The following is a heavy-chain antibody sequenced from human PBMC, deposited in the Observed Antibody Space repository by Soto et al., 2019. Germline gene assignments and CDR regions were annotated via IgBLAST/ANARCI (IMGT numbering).Heavy chain of an antibody. J-gene: IGHJ4*02. CDR2: IDWDDDK. V-gene: IGHV2-70*11. CDR1: GFSLSTSGMC. D-gene: IGHD5-18*01. CDR3: ARMVESTGYRNWYYFDY. Sequence: SGPTLVNPTQTLTLTCTFSGFSLSTSGMCVSWIRQPPGKALEWLARIDWDDDKYYSTSLKTRLTISKDTSKNQVVLTMTNMDPVDTATYYCARMVESTGYRNWYYFDYWGQGTLVTVSS.